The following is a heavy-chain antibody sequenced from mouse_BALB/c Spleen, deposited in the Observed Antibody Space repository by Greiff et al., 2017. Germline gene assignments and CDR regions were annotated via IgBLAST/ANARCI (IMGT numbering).Heavy chain of an antibody. Sequence: EVMLVESGGGLVQPGGSLRLSCATSGFTFTDYYMSWVRQPPGKALEWLGFIRNKANGYTTEYSASVKGRFTISRDNSQSILYLQMNTLRAEDSATYYCARDTTATAYWGQGTLVTVSA. J-gene: IGHJ3*01. CDR1: GFTFTDYY. CDR2: IRNKANGYTT. CDR3: ARDTTATAY. D-gene: IGHD1-2*01. V-gene: IGHV7-3*02.